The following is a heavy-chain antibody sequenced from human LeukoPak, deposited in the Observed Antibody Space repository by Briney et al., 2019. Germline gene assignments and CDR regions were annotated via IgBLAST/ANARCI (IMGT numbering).Heavy chain of an antibody. CDR1: GFTFSSYW. J-gene: IGHJ4*02. V-gene: IGHV3-74*01. CDR2: INTDGSST. D-gene: IGHD3-3*01. CDR3: ATFGVIVRNDYFDY. Sequence: PGGSLRLSCAASGFTFSSYWMHWVRQAPGKGLVWVSRINTDGSSTSYADSVKGRFTISRDNSKNTLYLQMSSLRAEDTAVYYCATFGVIVRNDYFDYWGQGALVAVSS.